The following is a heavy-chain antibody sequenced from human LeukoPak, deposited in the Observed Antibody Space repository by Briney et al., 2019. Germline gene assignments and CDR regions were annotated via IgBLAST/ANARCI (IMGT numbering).Heavy chain of an antibody. D-gene: IGHD3-22*01. Sequence: SETLSLTCTVSGGSISSSSYYWGWIRQPPGKGLEWIGSIYYSGSTYSNPSLKSRVTISVDTSKNQFSLKLSSVTAADTAVYYCAGGYYDSSGYYFFDYWGQGTLVTVSS. J-gene: IGHJ4*02. CDR1: GGSISSSSYY. CDR3: AGGYYDSSGYYFFDY. CDR2: IYYSGST. V-gene: IGHV4-39*01.